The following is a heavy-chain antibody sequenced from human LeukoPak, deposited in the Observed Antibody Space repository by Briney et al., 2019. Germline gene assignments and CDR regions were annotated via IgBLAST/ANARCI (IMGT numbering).Heavy chain of an antibody. D-gene: IGHD6-13*01. Sequence: PGGPLRLSCAASGFTFSSYGMTWVRQAPGKGLEWVSAISGSGTYTYYVDSVKGRFTISRDNSKNTLYLQMNSLRAEDTAVYYCAKGGYSSSWYGGYWGQGTLVTVSS. V-gene: IGHV3-23*01. J-gene: IGHJ4*02. CDR3: AKGGYSSSWYGGY. CDR2: ISGSGTYT. CDR1: GFTFSSYG.